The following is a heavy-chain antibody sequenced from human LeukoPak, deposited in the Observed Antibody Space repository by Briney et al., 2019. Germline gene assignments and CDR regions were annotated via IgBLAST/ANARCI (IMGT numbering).Heavy chain of an antibody. Sequence: CGSTYYNPSLKSRVTISVDTSKNQFSLKLSSVTAADTAVYYCASHSPGYCTNGVCARYRWGQGTLVTVSS. J-gene: IGHJ4*02. CDR2: CGST. V-gene: IGHV4-30-4*01. CDR3: ASHSPGYCTNGVCARYR. D-gene: IGHD2-8*01.